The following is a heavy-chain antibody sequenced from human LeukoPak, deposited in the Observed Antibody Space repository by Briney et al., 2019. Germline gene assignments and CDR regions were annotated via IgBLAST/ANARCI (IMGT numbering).Heavy chain of an antibody. V-gene: IGHV3-33*01. CDR1: GFTFSSYG. Sequence: GGSLRLSCAASGFTFSSYGMHWVRQAPGKGLEWVAVIWYDGSNKYYADSVKGRFTISRDNSKNTLYLQMNSLRAEDAAVYYCATSYGSGSYPIDYWGQGTLVTVSS. D-gene: IGHD3-10*01. CDR3: ATSYGSGSYPIDY. J-gene: IGHJ4*02. CDR2: IWYDGSNK.